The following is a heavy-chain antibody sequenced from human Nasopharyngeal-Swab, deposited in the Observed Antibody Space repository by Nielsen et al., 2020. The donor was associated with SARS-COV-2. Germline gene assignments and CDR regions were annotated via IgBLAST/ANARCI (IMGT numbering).Heavy chain of an antibody. CDR2: IYDNGST. V-gene: IGHV4-59*08. CDR3: ARSGYSYGSAPDY. CDR1: DGSISTHY. J-gene: IGHJ4*02. D-gene: IGHD5-18*01. Sequence: SETLSLTCTVSDGSISTHYWSWIRQPPGKGLEWIGYIYDNGSTKYNPSVKSRVTISIDTSKNQFSLNLNSVTAADTAVYYCARSGYSYGSAPDYWGQGTLVTVSS.